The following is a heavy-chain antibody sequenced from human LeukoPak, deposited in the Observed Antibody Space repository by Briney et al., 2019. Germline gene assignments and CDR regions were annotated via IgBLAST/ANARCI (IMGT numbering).Heavy chain of an antibody. CDR2: ISAYNGNT. V-gene: IGHV1-18*01. D-gene: IGHD3-22*01. J-gene: IGHJ4*02. CDR1: GYTFTSCG. Sequence: ASVKVSCKASGYTFTSCGISWVRQAPGQGLEWMGWISAYNGNTNYAQKLQGRVTMTTDTSTSTAYMELRSLRSDDTAVYYCARTLRMGSGYYYLNWGQGTLVTVSS. CDR3: ARTLRMGSGYYYLN.